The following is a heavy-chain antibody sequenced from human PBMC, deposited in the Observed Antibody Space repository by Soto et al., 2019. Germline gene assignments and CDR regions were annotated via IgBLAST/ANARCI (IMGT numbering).Heavy chain of an antibody. CDR1: GGSINNYF. J-gene: IGHJ4*02. D-gene: IGHD4-17*01. CDR2: IFYTGST. Sequence: SETLSLTSTVSGGSINNYFWSWIRQPPGKGLEWIGYIFYTGSTNYNPSLRSRVTISVDTSKNQFSLKLRSVTAADTAVYYCARPNDYGDYVLDSWGQGTLVTVSS. CDR3: ARPNDYGDYVLDS. V-gene: IGHV4-59*01.